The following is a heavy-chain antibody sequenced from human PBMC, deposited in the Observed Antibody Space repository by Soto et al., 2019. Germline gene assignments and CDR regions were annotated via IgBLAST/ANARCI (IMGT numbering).Heavy chain of an antibody. CDR1: GFTFSSYS. Sequence: GGSLRLSCAASGFTFSSYSMNWVRQAPGKGLEWVSSISSSSSYIYYADSVKGRFTISRDNAKNSLYLQMNSLRAEDTAVYYCARDSSFGGWSVVFWFDPWGQGTLVTVSS. D-gene: IGHD6-19*01. CDR3: ARDSSFGGWSVVFWFDP. V-gene: IGHV3-21*01. J-gene: IGHJ5*02. CDR2: ISSSSSYI.